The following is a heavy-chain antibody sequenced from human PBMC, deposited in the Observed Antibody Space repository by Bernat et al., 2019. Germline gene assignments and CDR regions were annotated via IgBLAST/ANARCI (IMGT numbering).Heavy chain of an antibody. V-gene: IGHV1-24*01. J-gene: IGHJ5*02. CDR1: GYTLTELS. CDR2: LDPEDGET. CDR3: ATVYDYVWAPTYNWCDP. D-gene: IGHD3-16*01. Sequence: QVQLVQSGAEGKKPGASVKVSCKVSGYTLTELSMHWVRQAPGKGLDWMGGLDPEDGETIYAQKFQGRVTMTEDTSTDTAYMEMNSLRSEDTAVYYCATVYDYVWAPTYNWCDPWGQGTLVTVSS.